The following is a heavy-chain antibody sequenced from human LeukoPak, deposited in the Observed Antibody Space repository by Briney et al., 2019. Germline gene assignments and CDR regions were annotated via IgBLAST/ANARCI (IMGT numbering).Heavy chain of an antibody. CDR1: GFTSSRYW. CDR2: IKQDGSEK. D-gene: IGHD1-26*01. J-gene: IGHJ4*02. Sequence: GPLRLSCAASGFTSSRYWMSWVRQAPGKGLEWGANIKQDGSEKYYVDSVKGRFTISRDNAKNSLYLQMNSLRAEDTAVYYCAREWELLVFDYWGQGTLVTVSS. V-gene: IGHV3-7*01. CDR3: AREWELLVFDY.